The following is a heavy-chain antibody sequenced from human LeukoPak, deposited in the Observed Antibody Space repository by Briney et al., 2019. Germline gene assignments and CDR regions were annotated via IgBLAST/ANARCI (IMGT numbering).Heavy chain of an antibody. J-gene: IGHJ3*01. CDR2: IYYSGST. CDR3: ARVTPRGSGSPRCAFDF. CDR1: GGSVSSYY. Sequence: SETLSLTCTVSGGSVSSYYWSWLRQPPGKGLEWIGYIYYSGSTYYNPSLKSRVTISVGTSRNQFSLKLSSVTAADTAVYFCARVTPRGSGSPRCAFDFWGQGTLVTVSS. V-gene: IGHV4-59*08. D-gene: IGHD3-10*01.